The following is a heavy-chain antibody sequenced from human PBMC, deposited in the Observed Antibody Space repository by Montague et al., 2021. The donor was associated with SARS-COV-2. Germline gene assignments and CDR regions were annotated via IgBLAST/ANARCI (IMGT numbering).Heavy chain of an antibody. CDR3: VRDHPYGGPRGAYDI. CDR2: IYNCGGV. V-gene: IGHV4-59*01. Sequence: SETLSLTCTVSGGSITGYYWSWLRRSPGKGLEWMAYIYNCGGVNXNHSLARQITISTDTSKNQLSLTVNSVTAADTAVYYCVRDHPYGGPRGAYDIWGQGTVVTVSS. J-gene: IGHJ3*02. D-gene: IGHD4-23*01. CDR1: GGSITGYY.